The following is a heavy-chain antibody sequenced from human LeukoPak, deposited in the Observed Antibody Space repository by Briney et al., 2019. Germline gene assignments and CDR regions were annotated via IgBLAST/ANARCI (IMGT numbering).Heavy chain of an antibody. Sequence: SETLSLTCTVSGGSISSGSYYWSWIRQPAGKGLEWIGRIYTSGSTNYNPSLKSRVTISVDTSKNQFSLKLSSVTAADTAVYYCARQTGSGLFTLPGGQGTLVTVSS. J-gene: IGHJ4*02. CDR1: GGSISSGSYY. CDR3: ARQTGSGLFTLP. CDR2: IYTSGST. D-gene: IGHD3/OR15-3a*01. V-gene: IGHV4-61*02.